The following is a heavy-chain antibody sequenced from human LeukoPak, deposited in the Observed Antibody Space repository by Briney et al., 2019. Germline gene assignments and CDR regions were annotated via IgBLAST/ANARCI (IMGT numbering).Heavy chain of an antibody. CDR1: GFTFSSYS. CDR2: ISSSSSYI. V-gene: IGHV3-21*01. Sequence: GGSLRLSCAASGFTFSSYSMNWVRQAPRKGLEWVSSISSSSSYIYYADSVKGRFTISRDNAKNSLYLQMNSLRAEDTAVYYCAREVDTAPVYYYYGMDVWGQGTTVTVSS. J-gene: IGHJ6*02. D-gene: IGHD5-18*01. CDR3: AREVDTAPVYYYYGMDV.